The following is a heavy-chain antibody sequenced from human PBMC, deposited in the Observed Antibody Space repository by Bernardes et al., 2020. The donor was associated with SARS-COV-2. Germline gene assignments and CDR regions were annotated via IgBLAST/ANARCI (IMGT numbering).Heavy chain of an antibody. CDR1: GFTFSTYD. J-gene: IGHJ3*02. CDR2: IGTADDT. V-gene: IGHV3-13*04. CDR3: LRGFLRRASHDTFDI. Sequence: GGSLRLSCAASGFTFSTYDMHWVRQTTGKGLEWVSGIGTADDTYYPDSVRGRFTISRENAKNSLYLQMNSLRAGDTAVYYCLRGFLRRASHDTFDIWGQGTMVAVSS. D-gene: IGHD3-3*01.